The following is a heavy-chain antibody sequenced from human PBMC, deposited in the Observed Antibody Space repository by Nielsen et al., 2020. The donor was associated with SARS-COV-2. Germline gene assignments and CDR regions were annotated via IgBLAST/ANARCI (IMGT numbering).Heavy chain of an antibody. V-gene: IGHV4-34*09. D-gene: IGHD3-10*01. CDR2: INHSGST. J-gene: IGHJ5*02. Sequence: WIRQPPGKGLEWIGEINHSGSTYYNPSLKSRVTMSVDTSKNQFSLKLSSVTAADTAVYYCARARSITMVRGVISDWFDPWGQGTLVTVSS. CDR3: ARARSITMVRGVISDWFDP.